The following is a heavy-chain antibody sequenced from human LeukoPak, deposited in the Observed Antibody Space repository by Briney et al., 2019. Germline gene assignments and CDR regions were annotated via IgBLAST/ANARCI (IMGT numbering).Heavy chain of an antibody. D-gene: IGHD1-14*01. CDR3: ARDYTIAVGTTTYLQH. CDR2: INTNTGNP. J-gene: IGHJ1*01. Sequence: ASVKVSCKASGYIFSVYALIWVRQAPGQELELMGWINTNTGNPTYAQGFTGRFVFSLDTSVSTAYLQISSLKAEDTAVYYCARDYTIAVGTTTYLQHWGQGTLVTVSS. V-gene: IGHV7-4-1*02. CDR1: GYIFSVYA.